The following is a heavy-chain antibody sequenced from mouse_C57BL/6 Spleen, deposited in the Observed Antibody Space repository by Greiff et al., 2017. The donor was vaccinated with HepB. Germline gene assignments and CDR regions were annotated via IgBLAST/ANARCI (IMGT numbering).Heavy chain of an antibody. V-gene: IGHV5-4*03. CDR2: ISDGGSYT. J-gene: IGHJ2*01. D-gene: IGHD1-1*01. CDR3: ARGTVFDY. CDR1: GFTFSSYA. Sequence: EVKVVESGGGLVKPGGSLKLSCAASGFTFSSYAMSWVRQTPEKRLEWVATISDGGSYTYYPDNVKGRFTISRDNAKNNLYLQMSHLKSEDTAMYYCARGTVFDYWGQGTTRTVSS.